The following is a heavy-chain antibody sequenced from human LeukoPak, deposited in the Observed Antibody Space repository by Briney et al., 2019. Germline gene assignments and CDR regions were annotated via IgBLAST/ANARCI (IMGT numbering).Heavy chain of an antibody. J-gene: IGHJ6*03. CDR3: TTALSKNGIQLWFTNYYYYYMDV. V-gene: IGHV3-66*01. CDR1: EFSVGSNY. D-gene: IGHD5-18*01. Sequence: GGSLRLSCAASEFSVGSNYMTWVRQAPGKGLEWVSLIYSGGSTYYADSVKGRFTISRDNPKNTLYLQMNSLKTEDTAVYYCTTALSKNGIQLWFTNYYYYYMDVWGKGTTVTVSS. CDR2: IYSGGST.